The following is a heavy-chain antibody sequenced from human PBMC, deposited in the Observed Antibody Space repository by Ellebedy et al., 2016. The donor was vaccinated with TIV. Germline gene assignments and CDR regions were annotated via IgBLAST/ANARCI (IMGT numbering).Heavy chain of an antibody. CDR2: ISSSSSYI. CDR3: ARDNPVTTFMIVVGAPGY. J-gene: IGHJ4*02. CDR1: GFTFSSYS. D-gene: IGHD3-22*01. V-gene: IGHV3-21*01. Sequence: GESLKISCAASGFTFSSYSMNWVRQAPGKGLEWVSSISSSSSYIYYADSVKGRFTISRDNAKNSLYLQMNSLRAEDTAVYYCARDNPVTTFMIVVGAPGYWGQGTLVTVSS.